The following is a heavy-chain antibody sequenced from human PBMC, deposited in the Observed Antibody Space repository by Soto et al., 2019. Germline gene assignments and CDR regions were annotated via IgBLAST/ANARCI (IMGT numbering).Heavy chain of an antibody. CDR2: IYYSGST. D-gene: IGHD3-22*01. CDR1: GGSVSSGSYY. V-gene: IGHV4-61*01. CDR3: ARVRPEVSRNYYDSSGYYYGLDY. J-gene: IGHJ4*02. Sequence: QVQLQESGPGLVKPSETLSLTCTVSGGSVSSGSYYWSWIRQPPGKGLEWIGYIYYSGSTNYNPSLKSRVTISVDASKNQFSLKLSSVTAADTAVYYCARVRPEVSRNYYDSSGYYYGLDYWGQGTLVTVSS.